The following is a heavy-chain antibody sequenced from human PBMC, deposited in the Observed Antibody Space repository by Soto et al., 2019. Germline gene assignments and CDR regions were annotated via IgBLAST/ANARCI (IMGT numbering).Heavy chain of an antibody. V-gene: IGHV3-23*01. CDR3: VKNSGWFNP. CDR2: IDGSGGIT. Sequence: QLLQSGGGLVQPGGSLTLSCAASGFTFGTTDMSWVRQAPGEGLEWVSTIDGSGGITYYADSVKGRFTISRDNSRNTVYLQMNSLRGDDTALYYCVKNSGWFNPWGQGARVTVSS. J-gene: IGHJ5*02. CDR1: GFTFGTTD. D-gene: IGHD3-10*01.